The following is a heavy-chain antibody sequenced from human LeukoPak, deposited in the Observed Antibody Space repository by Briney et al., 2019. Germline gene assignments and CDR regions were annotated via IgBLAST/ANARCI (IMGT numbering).Heavy chain of an antibody. CDR1: GFTFSSYW. CDR3: ARGRPHGNDY. CDR2: IASDGSST. Sequence: GGSQRLSCAASGFTFSSYWMNWVRQAPGKGLVWVSRIASDGSSTTYADSVKGRFSISRDNAKNTLYLQMNSLRVEDTAVYYCARGRPHGNDYWGQGTLVTVSS. D-gene: IGHD4-23*01. V-gene: IGHV3-74*01. J-gene: IGHJ4*02.